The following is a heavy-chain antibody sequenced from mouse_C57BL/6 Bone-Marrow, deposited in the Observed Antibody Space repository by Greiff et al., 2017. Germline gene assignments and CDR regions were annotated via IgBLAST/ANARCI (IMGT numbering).Heavy chain of an antibody. Sequence: EVQGVESGPELVKPGASVKISCTASGYSFTGYYMHWVKQSHGNILDWIGYIYPYNGVSSYNQKFKGKATLTVDKSSSTAYMELRSLTSEDSAVYYCAREEVTTVVATRLGRFAYWGQGTLVTVSA. CDR3: AREEVTTVVATRLGRFAY. CDR1: GYSFTGYY. J-gene: IGHJ3*01. V-gene: IGHV1-31*01. CDR2: IYPYNGVS. D-gene: IGHD1-1*01.